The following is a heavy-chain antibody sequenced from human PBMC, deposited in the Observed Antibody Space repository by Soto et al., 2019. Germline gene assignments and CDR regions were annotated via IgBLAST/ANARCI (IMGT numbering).Heavy chain of an antibody. D-gene: IGHD2-15*01. CDR2: INPNSGGT. V-gene: IGHV1-2*04. CDR3: ARDLLPYCSGGSCYPEGAFHI. Sequence: QVQLVQSGAEVKPPGASVKVSCKTSGYTFIDYYMHWWRQAPGQGLEWMGWINPNSGGTNYAQKFQGWVTLTRDTSISTAYMELRRLRSDDTAVYFCARDLLPYCSGGSCYPEGAFHIWGQGTMVTVSS. CDR1: GYTFIDYY. J-gene: IGHJ3*02.